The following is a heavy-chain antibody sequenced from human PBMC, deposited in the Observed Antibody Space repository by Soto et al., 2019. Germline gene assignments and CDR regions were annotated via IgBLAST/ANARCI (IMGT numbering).Heavy chain of an antibody. CDR2: IYHSGST. Sequence: PSETLSLTCAVSGYSISSGYYWGWIRQPPGKGLEWIGSIYHSGSTYYNPSLKSRVTISVDTSKNQFSLKLSSVTAADTAVYYCARIPHGFVVVVAATRIDYWGQGTLVTVSS. J-gene: IGHJ4*02. CDR3: ARIPHGFVVVVAATRIDY. D-gene: IGHD2-15*01. V-gene: IGHV4-38-2*01. CDR1: GYSISSGYY.